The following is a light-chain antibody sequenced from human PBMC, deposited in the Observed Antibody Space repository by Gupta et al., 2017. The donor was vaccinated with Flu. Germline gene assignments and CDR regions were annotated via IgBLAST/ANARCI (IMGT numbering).Light chain of an antibody. CDR3: QQSYTNLRT. Sequence: DIQMPQSLSSLSASLGDRVIITCQASQNIGSYLNWYQQKPGTAPKLLIFKASTLQSGVPSRFSGGGSGTRFTLTISSLQPEDFGTDYCQQSYTNLRTFGQGTKV. CDR1: QNIGSY. V-gene: IGKV1-39*01. J-gene: IGKJ1*01. CDR2: KAS.